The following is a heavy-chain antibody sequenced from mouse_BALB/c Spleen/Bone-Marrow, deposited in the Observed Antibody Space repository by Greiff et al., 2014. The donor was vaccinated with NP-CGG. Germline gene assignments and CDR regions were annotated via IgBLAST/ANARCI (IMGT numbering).Heavy chain of an antibody. Sequence: VQLQQSGAELVRPGALVKLSCKASGFNIKDYYMHWVKQRPEQGLEWIGWIDPENGNTIYDPKFKGKASRTSDTSSNTAYLQLSSLTSEDTAVYYCAMIPTYWGQGTTLTVSS. J-gene: IGHJ2*01. V-gene: IGHV14-1*02. D-gene: IGHD2-4*01. CDR1: GFNIKDYY. CDR2: IDPENGNT. CDR3: AMIPTY.